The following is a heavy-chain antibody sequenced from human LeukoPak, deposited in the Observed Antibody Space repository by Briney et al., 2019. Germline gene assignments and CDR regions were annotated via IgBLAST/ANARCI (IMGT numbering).Heavy chain of an antibody. D-gene: IGHD6-13*01. Sequence: GGSLRLSCAASGFTFSSYAMHWVRQAPGKGLEGGAVISYDGSNKYYADSVKGRFTISRDNSKNTLYLQMNSLRAEDTAVYYCASEIAAAGTVDYWGQGTLVTVSS. J-gene: IGHJ4*02. CDR1: GFTFSSYA. CDR3: ASEIAAAGTVDY. V-gene: IGHV3-30-3*01. CDR2: ISYDGSNK.